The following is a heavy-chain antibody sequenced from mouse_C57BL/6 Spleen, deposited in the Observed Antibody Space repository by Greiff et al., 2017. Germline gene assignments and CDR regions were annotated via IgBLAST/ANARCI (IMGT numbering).Heavy chain of an antibody. J-gene: IGHJ2*01. CDR2: IYPGDGDT. Sequence: VQLQESGPELVKPGASVKISCKASGYAFSSSWMNWVKQRPGTGLEWIGRIYPGDGDTNYNGKVKGKATLTADKSSSTAYMQLSSLTSEDSAVYFCARCAVVFDYWGQGTTLTVSS. D-gene: IGHD1-1*01. V-gene: IGHV1-82*01. CDR3: ARCAVVFDY. CDR1: GYAFSSSW.